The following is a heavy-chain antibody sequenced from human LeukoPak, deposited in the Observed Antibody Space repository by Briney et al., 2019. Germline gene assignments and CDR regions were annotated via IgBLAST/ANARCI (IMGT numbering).Heavy chain of an antibody. CDR3: ARGHMLTGYYNFAWFDP. V-gene: IGHV3-13*01. Sequence: GSLRLSFAASGLTFSSFDIHWVRQPTGKGLEWVSAIGTAGDTYYSHSVKGRFTISRENANNSLYLHMNSLSAEDTAVYFCARGHMLTGYYNFAWFDPWGQGTLVTVSS. D-gene: IGHD3-9*01. CDR1: GLTFSSFD. J-gene: IGHJ5*02. CDR2: IGTAGDT.